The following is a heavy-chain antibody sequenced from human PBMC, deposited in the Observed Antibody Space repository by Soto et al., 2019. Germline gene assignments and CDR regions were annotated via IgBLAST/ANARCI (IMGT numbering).Heavy chain of an antibody. D-gene: IGHD3-22*01. CDR3: ARESPPITTNYYDPSDYVVAINFQH. J-gene: IGHJ1*01. V-gene: IGHV3-48*03. CDR1: GFTFSNYQ. Sequence: EVQLVESGGGVVQPGGSLRLSCAASGFTFSNYQMNWVRQAPGKGLEWVSYISHSGSTMYYTDSVKGRFTISRDNAKNSLYLQMNSLRDEDTAVYYCARESPPITTNYYDPSDYVVAINFQHWGQGTLVTVSS. CDR2: ISHSGSTM.